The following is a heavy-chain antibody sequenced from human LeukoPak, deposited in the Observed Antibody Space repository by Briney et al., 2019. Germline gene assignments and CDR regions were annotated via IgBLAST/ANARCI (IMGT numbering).Heavy chain of an antibody. Sequence: GGSLRLSCAAAGFTFSNYAMSWVRQAPGKGLEWVSAILGSGGSTYYADSVKGRFTVSRDNSKSTLYLQMNSLRAEDTALYYCAKWGDYDVLTGYYVPDYWGQGTLVTVSS. CDR2: ILGSGGST. CDR1: GFTFSNYA. J-gene: IGHJ4*02. CDR3: AKWGDYDVLTGYYVPDY. D-gene: IGHD3-9*01. V-gene: IGHV3-23*01.